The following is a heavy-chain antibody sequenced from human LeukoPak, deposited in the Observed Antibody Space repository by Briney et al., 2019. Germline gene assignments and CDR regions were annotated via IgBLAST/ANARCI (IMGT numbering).Heavy chain of an antibody. CDR1: GYTFTSYG. Sequence: VASVKVSCKASGYTFTSYGISWVRQAPGQGLEWMGWISAYNGNTNYAQKLQGRVTMTTDTSTSTAYMELRSLRSEDTAVYYCARDQTDYYGSGSYYEDPWSWGPTSGRTWGYWFDPWGQGTLVTVSS. CDR3: ARDQTDYYGSGSYYEDPWSWGPTSGRTWGYWFDP. V-gene: IGHV1-18*01. J-gene: IGHJ5*02. CDR2: ISAYNGNT. D-gene: IGHD3-10*01.